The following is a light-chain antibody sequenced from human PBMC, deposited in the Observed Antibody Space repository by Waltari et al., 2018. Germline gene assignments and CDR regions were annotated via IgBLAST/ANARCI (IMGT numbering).Light chain of an antibody. Sequence: DIQMSQSPSSLSASVRDRVTISCRASQSIATYLNWYQQRPGKAPKLLIYGASSLQSGVPSRFSGSGSGTEFTLSITSLEPEGFATYYCQQSYSVPPTFGQGTKVEI. V-gene: IGKV1-39*01. CDR1: QSIATY. CDR3: QQSYSVPPT. J-gene: IGKJ1*01. CDR2: GAS.